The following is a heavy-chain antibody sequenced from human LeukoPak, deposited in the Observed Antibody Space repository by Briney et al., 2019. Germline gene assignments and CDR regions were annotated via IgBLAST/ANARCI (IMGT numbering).Heavy chain of an antibody. CDR3: ACDYDILAGLI. CDR1: GSTFTSYA. CDR2: IIPIFGTQ. V-gene: IGHV1-69*06. J-gene: IGHJ3*02. Sequence: SLKLSCKASGSTFTSYAIICGRQAPGHRLEWMGEIIPIFGTQHYAQKFQGRATITADKSASTAYMELSSLRSEDSAVYCCACDYDILAGLIWGQGTMVTVSS. D-gene: IGHD3-9*01.